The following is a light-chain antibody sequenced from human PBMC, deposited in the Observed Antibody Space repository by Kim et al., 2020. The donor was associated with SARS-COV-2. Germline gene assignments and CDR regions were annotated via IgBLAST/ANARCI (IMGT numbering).Light chain of an antibody. CDR3: QAWDSSRV. V-gene: IGLV3-1*01. CDR2: HDT. Sequence: SYELTQPPSVSVSPGQTASITCSGDNLGDRYVCWYQQKPGQSPVLVIYHDTKRPSGIPERFYGSNSGNTATLTISGTQTMDEADYYCQAWDSSRVFGGGT. CDR1: NLGDRY. J-gene: IGLJ3*02.